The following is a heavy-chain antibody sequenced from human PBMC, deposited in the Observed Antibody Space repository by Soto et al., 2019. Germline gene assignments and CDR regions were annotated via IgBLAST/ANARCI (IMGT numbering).Heavy chain of an antibody. CDR3: TASAPKYYDFWSGYYTGGMDV. CDR2: IKSKTDGGTT. CDR1: GFTFSNAW. J-gene: IGHJ6*02. Sequence: GGSLRLSCAASGFTFSNAWMSWVRQAPGKGLEWVGRIKSKTDGGTTDYAAPVKGRFTISRDDSKNTLYLQMNSLKTEDTAVYYCTASAPKYYDFWSGYYTGGMDVWGQGTTVTVSS. V-gene: IGHV3-15*01. D-gene: IGHD3-3*01.